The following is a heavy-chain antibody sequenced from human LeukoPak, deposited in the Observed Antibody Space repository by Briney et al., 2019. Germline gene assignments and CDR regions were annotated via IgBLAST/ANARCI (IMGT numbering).Heavy chain of an antibody. V-gene: IGHV1-8*02. CDR1: GYTFTSYD. CDR2: MNPNSGNT. J-gene: IGHJ5*02. Sequence: AASVKVSCKASGYTFTSYDINWVRQATGQGLEWMGWMNPNSGNTGYAQKFQGRVTMTEDTSTDTAYMELSSLRSEDTAVYYCATGGSRTLHTWGQGTLVTVSS. CDR3: ATGGSRTLHT.